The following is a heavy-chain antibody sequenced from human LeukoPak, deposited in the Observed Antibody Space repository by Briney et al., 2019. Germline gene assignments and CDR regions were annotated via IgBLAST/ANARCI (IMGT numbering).Heavy chain of an antibody. CDR1: GFTFSSYS. Sequence: GGSLRLSCAASGFTFSSYSMNWVRQAPGKGLEWVSSISSSSSYIYYADSVKGRFTISRDNPKNTLYLQMNSLRAEDTAVYYCAKDSSGSYYDYWGQGTLVTVSS. CDR3: AKDSSGSYYDY. V-gene: IGHV3-21*01. CDR2: ISSSSSYI. D-gene: IGHD1-26*01. J-gene: IGHJ4*02.